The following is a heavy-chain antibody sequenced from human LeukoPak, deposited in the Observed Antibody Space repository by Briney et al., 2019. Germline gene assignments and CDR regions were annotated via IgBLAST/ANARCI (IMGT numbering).Heavy chain of an antibody. D-gene: IGHD5-18*01. CDR2: IIPIFGTA. CDR3: ARADKLWSKSFDY. CDR1: GGTFISYA. Sequence: ASVKVSCKASGGTFISYAISWVRQAPGQGLEWMGGIIPIFGTANYAQKFQGRVTITADESTSTAYMELSSLRSEDTAVYNCARADKLWSKSFDYWGQGTLVTVSS. V-gene: IGHV1-69*13. J-gene: IGHJ4*02.